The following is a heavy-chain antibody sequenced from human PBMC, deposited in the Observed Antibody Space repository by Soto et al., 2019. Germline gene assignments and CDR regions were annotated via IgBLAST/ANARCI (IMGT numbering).Heavy chain of an antibody. CDR3: AKGSGSYYNGDYFDY. D-gene: IGHD3-10*01. CDR1: SGSISSSNW. CDR2: IYHSGST. J-gene: IGHJ4*02. Sequence: PSETLSLTCAVSSGSISSSNWWSWVRQPPGKGLEWIGEIYHSGSTNYNPSLKSRVTISVDKSKNQFSLKLSSVTAADTAVYYCAKGSGSYYNGDYFDYWAQRTLVTVSS. V-gene: IGHV4-4*02.